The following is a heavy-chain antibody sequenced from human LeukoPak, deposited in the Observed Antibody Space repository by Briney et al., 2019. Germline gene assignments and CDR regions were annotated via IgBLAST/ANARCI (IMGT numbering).Heavy chain of an antibody. CDR3: AKDKERWLAYYFDY. V-gene: IGHV3-43*02. CDR2: ISGDGGRT. CDR1: GFTFDDYA. J-gene: IGHJ4*02. Sequence: PGGSLRLSCAASGFTFDDYAMHWVRQVPGKGLEWVSVISGDGGRTYYADSVKGRFTISRVNSKNSLYLQMNSLRTEDTALYYCAKDKERWLAYYFDYWGQGTLVTVSS. D-gene: IGHD5-24*01.